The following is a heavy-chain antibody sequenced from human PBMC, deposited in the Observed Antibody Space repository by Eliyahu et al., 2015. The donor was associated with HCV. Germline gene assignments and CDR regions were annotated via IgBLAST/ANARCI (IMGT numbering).Heavy chain of an antibody. V-gene: IGHV3-33*01. J-gene: IGHJ2*01. CDR1: GFXFXAYG. CDR2: IWHDESHE. CDR3: ARNGGHSRESYWYFDL. D-gene: IGHD6-13*01. Sequence: QVQLVDSGGGVVQPGXSLXLSCAASGFXFXAYGMXXVRQAPGKGLEXVADIWHDESHEHXADSVKGRFTISRDNSNNTLYLEMKSLRAEDTAVYYCARNGGHSRESYWYFDLWGRGTLVTVSS.